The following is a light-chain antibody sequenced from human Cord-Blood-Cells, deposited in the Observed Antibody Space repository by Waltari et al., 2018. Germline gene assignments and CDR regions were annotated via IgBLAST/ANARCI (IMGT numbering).Light chain of an antibody. CDR2: GAS. CDR3: QQYGSSPPYT. V-gene: IGKV3-20*01. CDR1: QSVSSSY. Sequence: EIVLTQSPGTLSLSPGERATLSCRASQSVSSSYLAWSQQKPGQAPRLLIYGASSRATGIPDRFSCSWSGTDFTITISRLEPEDFAVYYCQQYGSSPPYTFGQGTKLEIK. J-gene: IGKJ2*01.